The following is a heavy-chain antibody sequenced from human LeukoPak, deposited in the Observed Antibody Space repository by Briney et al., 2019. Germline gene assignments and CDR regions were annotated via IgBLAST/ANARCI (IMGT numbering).Heavy chain of an antibody. CDR2: ISSNGGST. CDR1: GFTFSSYA. D-gene: IGHD2-2*01. Sequence: GGSLRLSCAASGFTFSSYAMHWVRQAPGKGLEYVSAISSNGGSTYYANSVKGRFTISRDNSKNTLYLQMGSLRAEDMAVYYCARGGSFVQLLCDYWGQGTLVTVSS. CDR3: ARGGSFVQLLCDY. J-gene: IGHJ4*02. V-gene: IGHV3-64*01.